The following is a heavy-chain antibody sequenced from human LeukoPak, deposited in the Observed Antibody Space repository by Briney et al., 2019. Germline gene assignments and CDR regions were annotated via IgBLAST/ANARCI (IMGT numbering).Heavy chain of an antibody. CDR2: ISAYNGNT. CDR3: ARVRCTSASCQLRYVFDI. Sequence: ASVKVSCKASGYTFTSYGISWVRQAPGQGLEWMGWISAYNGNTNYAQKLQGRVTMTTDTSTSTAYMELRSLRSDDTAVYYCARVRCTSASCQLRYVFDIWGQGTIVTVSS. V-gene: IGHV1-18*01. D-gene: IGHD2-2*01. J-gene: IGHJ3*02. CDR1: GYTFTSYG.